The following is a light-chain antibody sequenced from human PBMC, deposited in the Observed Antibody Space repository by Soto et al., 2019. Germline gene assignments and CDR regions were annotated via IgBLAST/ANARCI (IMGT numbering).Light chain of an antibody. CDR3: SSYAGSNNLGV. J-gene: IGLJ1*01. V-gene: IGLV2-8*01. Sequence: QSVLTQPVSVSGSPGQSITISCTGTSSDVGGYNYVSWYQQHPDIAPKLMIYEVSKRPSGVPDRFSGSKSGNTASLTVSGLQAEDEADYYCSSYAGSNNLGVFGTGTKVTVL. CDR2: EVS. CDR1: SSDVGGYNY.